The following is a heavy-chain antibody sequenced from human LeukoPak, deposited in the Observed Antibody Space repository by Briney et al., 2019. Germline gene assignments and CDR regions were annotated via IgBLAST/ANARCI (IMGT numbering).Heavy chain of an antibody. CDR2: IYPGDSDI. Sequence: GESLKISCKGSGYSFTSYWIGWVRQMPGKGLEWMGIIYPGDSDIRYSPSFQGQVTISADKSITTAYLQWSSLKASDTAMYFCARTMVGSILGSFDIWGHGTMVTVFS. D-gene: IGHD1-26*01. J-gene: IGHJ3*02. V-gene: IGHV5-51*01. CDR3: ARTMVGSILGSFDI. CDR1: GYSFTSYW.